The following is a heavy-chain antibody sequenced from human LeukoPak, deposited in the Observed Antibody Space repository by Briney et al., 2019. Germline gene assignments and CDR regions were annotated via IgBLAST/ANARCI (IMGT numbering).Heavy chain of an antibody. CDR3: ARLGRTSYWYFAL. D-gene: IGHD2-2*01. J-gene: IGHJ2*01. CDR1: GGSISSYY. V-gene: IGHV4-59*08. Sequence: PSETLSLTCTGSGGSISSYYWSWIRPPPGEGLGGIGYIYYSGSTNYNPSLKSRVTISVDTSKNQFSLKLSSVTAADTAVYYCARLGRTSYWYFALWGRGTLVTVTS. CDR2: IYYSGST.